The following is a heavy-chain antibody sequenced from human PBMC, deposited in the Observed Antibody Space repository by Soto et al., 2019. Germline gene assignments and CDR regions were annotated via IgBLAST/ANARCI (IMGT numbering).Heavy chain of an antibody. D-gene: IGHD2-2*01. CDR3: AKPRDIVVVPAAYFDY. J-gene: IGHJ4*02. V-gene: IGHV3-23*01. CDR2: ISGSGGST. Sequence: GGSLRLSCAASGFTFSSYAMSWVRQAPGKGLEWVSAISGSGGSTYYADSVKGRFTISRDNSKNTLYLQMNSLRAEDTAVYYCAKPRDIVVVPAAYFDYWGQGTLVTVSS. CDR1: GFTFSSYA.